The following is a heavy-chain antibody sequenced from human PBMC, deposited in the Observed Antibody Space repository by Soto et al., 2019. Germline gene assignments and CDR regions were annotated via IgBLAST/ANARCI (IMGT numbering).Heavy chain of an antibody. V-gene: IGHV1-69*13. Sequence: SVKVSCKASGGTFSSYAISWVRQAPGQGLEWMGGIIPIFGTANYAQKFQGRVTITADESTSTAYMELSSLRSEDTAVYYCARAMTTVTNYYYYYGMDVWGQGTTVTVSS. J-gene: IGHJ6*02. D-gene: IGHD4-17*01. CDR1: GGTFSSYA. CDR3: ARAMTTVTNYYYYYGMDV. CDR2: IIPIFGTA.